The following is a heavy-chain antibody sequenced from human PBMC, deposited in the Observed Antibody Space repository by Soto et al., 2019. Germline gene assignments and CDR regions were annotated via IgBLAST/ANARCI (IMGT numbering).Heavy chain of an antibody. CDR2: IKQDGSAK. Sequence: SCILQAPGKGLEWVANIKQDGSAKYYADSVKGRFTISRDNSKNTLYLQMSSLRAEDTAVYYCARAIGSSWRYLDYWCKGPLV. CDR3: ARAIGSSWRYLDY. V-gene: IGHV3-7*03. J-gene: IGHJ4*02. D-gene: IGHD6-13*01.